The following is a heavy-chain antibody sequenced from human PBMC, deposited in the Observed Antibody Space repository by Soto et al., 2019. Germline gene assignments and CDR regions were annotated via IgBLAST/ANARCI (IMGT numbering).Heavy chain of an antibody. Sequence: GGSLRLSCEGSGFTFTDYSMLWVRQAPGKGLEWVSYISSTSNIAFYVDSVEGRFTTSRDNAKNSLYLQMNSLRDEDTAVYYCASCYGDYEFPCEYWGQGTLVTVSS. V-gene: IGHV3-21*05. CDR2: ISSTSNIA. J-gene: IGHJ4*02. CDR3: ASCYGDYEFPCEY. CDR1: GFTFTDYS. D-gene: IGHD4-17*01.